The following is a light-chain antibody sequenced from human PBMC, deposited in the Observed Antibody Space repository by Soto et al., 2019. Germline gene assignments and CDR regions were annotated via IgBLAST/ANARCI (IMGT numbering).Light chain of an antibody. CDR3: QSYDSSLSGSV. CDR2: GNS. J-gene: IGLJ2*01. CDR1: SSNIGAGYD. V-gene: IGLV1-40*01. Sequence: QSVLTQPPSVSGAPGQRVTTSCTGSSSNIGAGYDVNWYQQLPGTAPKLLIYGNSNRPSGVSDRFSGSKSGTSASLAITGLQAEDEADYYCQSYDSSLSGSVFGGGTKLTVL.